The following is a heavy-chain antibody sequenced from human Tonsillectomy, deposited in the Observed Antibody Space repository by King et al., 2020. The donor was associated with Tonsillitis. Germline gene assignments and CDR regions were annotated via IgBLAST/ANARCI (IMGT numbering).Heavy chain of an antibody. CDR2: ISGSGGST. D-gene: IGHD3-16*01. CDR1: GFTLNSYA. J-gene: IGHJ4*02. Sequence: VQLVESGGGLVQPGGSLRLSCAASGFTLNSYAMSWVRQAPGKGLEWGSFISGSGGSTYYADSVKGRFTISSDNSKNTLYLQMNSLRAEDTAVYYCAKHLGPLDYWGQGTLVTVSS. V-gene: IGHV3-23*04. CDR3: AKHLGPLDY.